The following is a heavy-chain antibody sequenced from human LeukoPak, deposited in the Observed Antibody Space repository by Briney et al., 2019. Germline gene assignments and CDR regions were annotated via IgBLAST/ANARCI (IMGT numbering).Heavy chain of an antibody. CDR3: ARGGRGSSSPFDY. J-gene: IGHJ4*02. CDR2: ISYDGGNK. CDR1: A. D-gene: IGHD6-6*01. V-gene: IGHV3-30-3*01. Sequence: AXHWVRQAPGXXXEWVAVISYDGGNKYYADSVKGRFTISRDNSKNTLYLQMNSLRAEDTAVYYCARGGRGSSSPFDYWGQGTLVTVSS.